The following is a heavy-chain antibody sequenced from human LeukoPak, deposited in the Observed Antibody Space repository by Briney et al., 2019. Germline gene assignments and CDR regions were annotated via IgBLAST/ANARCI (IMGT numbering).Heavy chain of an antibody. V-gene: IGHV3-21*01. J-gene: IGHJ4*02. CDR1: GFTFSSYS. CDR3: ARESAAATFDY. Sequence: GGSLGLSCAASGFTFSSYSMNWVRQAPGKGLEWVSSISSSSSYIYYADSVKGRFTISRDNAKNSLYLQMNSLRAEDTAVYYCARESAAATFDYWGQGTLVTVSS. CDR2: ISSSSSYI. D-gene: IGHD6-13*01.